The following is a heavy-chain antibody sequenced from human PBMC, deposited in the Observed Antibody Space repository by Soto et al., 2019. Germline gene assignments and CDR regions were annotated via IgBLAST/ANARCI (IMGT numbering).Heavy chain of an antibody. J-gene: IGHJ4*02. CDR3: ESRAYYYDSSGYNFDD. CDR2: TIPLFGTA. D-gene: IGHD3-22*01. V-gene: IGHV1-69*06. CDR1: GGTVSSYA. Sequence: VASVKVSSKASGGTVSSYAISWVRQAPAQGLEGMGGTIPLFGTANYAHKFQGRVTITADKSTSTAYMELGSLRSEDTAAYSCESRAYYYDSSGYNFDDWGQGTLVTVSS.